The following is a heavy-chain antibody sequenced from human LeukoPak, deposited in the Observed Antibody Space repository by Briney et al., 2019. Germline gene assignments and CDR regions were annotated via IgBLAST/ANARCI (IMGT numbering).Heavy chain of an antibody. J-gene: IGHJ4*02. CDR2: INPNSGGT. Sequence: ASVKVSCKASGYTFTGYYMHWVRQAPGQGLEWMGRINPNSGGTNYAQKFQGRVTMTRDTSLSTAYMELSRLRSDDTAVYYCARSAFLAAAGKGAPDYWGQGTLVTVSS. V-gene: IGHV1-2*06. D-gene: IGHD6-13*01. CDR1: GYTFTGYY. CDR3: ARSAFLAAAGKGAPDY.